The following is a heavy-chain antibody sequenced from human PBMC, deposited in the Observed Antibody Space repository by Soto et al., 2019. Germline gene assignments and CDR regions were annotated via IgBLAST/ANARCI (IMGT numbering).Heavy chain of an antibody. J-gene: IGHJ6*02. CDR2: IYYSGST. Sequence: PSETLSLTCTVSGGSISSGGYYWSWIRQHPGKGLEWIGYIYYSGSTYYNPSLKSRVTISVDTSKNQFSLKLSSVTAADTAMYYCARASGDYCYGMDVWGQGTTVTVSS. CDR1: GGSISSGGYY. V-gene: IGHV4-31*03. CDR3: ARASGDYCYGMDV.